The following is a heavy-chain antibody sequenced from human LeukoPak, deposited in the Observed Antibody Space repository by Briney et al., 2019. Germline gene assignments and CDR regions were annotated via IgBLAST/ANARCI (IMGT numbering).Heavy chain of an antibody. Sequence: VRXAPGKGXEWVXXIYSGGTTYYADSVKGRFTISRDNSKNTLYLQMNSLRAEDTAVYYCARSLLGYCSSTSCPMGQEFDYWGQGTLVTVSS. J-gene: IGHJ4*02. CDR2: IYSGGTT. V-gene: IGHV3-53*01. CDR3: ARSLLGYCSSTSCPMGQEFDY. D-gene: IGHD2-2*01.